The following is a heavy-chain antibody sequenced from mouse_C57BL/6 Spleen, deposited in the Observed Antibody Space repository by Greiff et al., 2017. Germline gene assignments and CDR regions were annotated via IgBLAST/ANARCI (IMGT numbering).Heavy chain of an antibody. CDR2: IYPSDSET. CDR1: GYTFTSYW. CDR3: AKYSNYVGFAY. D-gene: IGHD2-5*01. Sequence: QVQLQQPGAELVRPGSSVKLSCKASGYTFTSYWMDWVKQRPGQGLEWIGNIYPSDSETHYNQKFKDKATLTVDQSSSTAYMQPSSLTSEDSAVYYCAKYSNYVGFAYWGQGTLVTVSA. V-gene: IGHV1-61*01. J-gene: IGHJ3*01.